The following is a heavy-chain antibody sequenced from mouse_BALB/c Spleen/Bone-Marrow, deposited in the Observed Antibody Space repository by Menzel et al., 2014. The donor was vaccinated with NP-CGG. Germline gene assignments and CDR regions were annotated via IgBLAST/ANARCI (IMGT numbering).Heavy chain of an antibody. CDR1: DYPFTSYW. J-gene: IGHJ1*01. V-gene: IGHV1-61*01. D-gene: IGHD2-2*01. CDR2: IHPSDSET. Sequence: VQLQQSGAELVRPGASVKLSCRASDYPFTSYWVNWVKQRPGQGLEWIGMIHPSDSETRLNQKFKDKATLTVDKSSSTAYMQLSSPTSEDSAVYYCARGGYDGWYFDVWGAGTTVTVSS. CDR3: ARGGYDGWYFDV.